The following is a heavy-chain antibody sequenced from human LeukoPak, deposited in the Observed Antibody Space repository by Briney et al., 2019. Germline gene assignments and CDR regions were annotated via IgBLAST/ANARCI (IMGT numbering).Heavy chain of an antibody. CDR1: GFTYSSYS. V-gene: IGHV3-21*01. CDR2: ISSSSSYR. D-gene: IGHD4-17*01. CDR3: ARDNDYGVDY. Sequence: GGSLRLSCAASGFTYSSYSLNWVRQVPGKALEWVSYISSSSSYRYYADSVKGRFTISRDNAKNSLYLQMDSLRAEDTAVYYCARDNDYGVDYWGQGTLVTVSS. J-gene: IGHJ4*02.